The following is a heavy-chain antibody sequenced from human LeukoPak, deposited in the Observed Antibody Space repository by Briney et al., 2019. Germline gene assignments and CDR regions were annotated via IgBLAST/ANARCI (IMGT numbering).Heavy chain of an antibody. CDR1: GYTFTSYD. CDR2: MNPNSGNT. V-gene: IGHV1-8*01. J-gene: IGHJ4*02. D-gene: IGHD3-22*01. CDR3: ASGRDYYDSSGYYFDY. Sequence: ASVKVSRKASGYTFTSYDINWVRQAPGQGLEWMGWMNPNSGNTGYAQKFQGRVTMTRNTSISTACMELSSLRSEDTAVYYCASGRDYYDSSGYYFDYWGQGTLVTVSS.